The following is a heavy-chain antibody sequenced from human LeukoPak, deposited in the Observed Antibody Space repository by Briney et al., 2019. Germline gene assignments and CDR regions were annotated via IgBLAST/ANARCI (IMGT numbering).Heavy chain of an antibody. Sequence: ASVKVSCKASGYTFTSYGISWVRQAPGQGLEWMGWISAYNGNTNYAQKLQGRVTMTTDTSTSAAYMELRSLRSDDTAVYYCARDGHRRYHYDSSGREDAFDIWGQGTMVTVSS. CDR1: GYTFTSYG. CDR3: ARDGHRRYHYDSSGREDAFDI. V-gene: IGHV1-18*01. CDR2: ISAYNGNT. D-gene: IGHD3-22*01. J-gene: IGHJ3*02.